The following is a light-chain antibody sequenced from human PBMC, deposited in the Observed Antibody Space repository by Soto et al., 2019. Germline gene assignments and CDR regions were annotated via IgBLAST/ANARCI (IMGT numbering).Light chain of an antibody. V-gene: IGKV1-33*01. CDR2: DAS. J-gene: IGKJ3*01. CDR1: QDISNY. CDR3: QQRSNWPPEFS. Sequence: DIQMTQSPSSLSASVGDRVTITCQASQDISNYLNWYQQKPGKAPKLLIYDASNLETGVPARFSGSGSGTDFTLTISSLEPEDFAVYYCQQRSNWPPEFSFGPGTKVDIK.